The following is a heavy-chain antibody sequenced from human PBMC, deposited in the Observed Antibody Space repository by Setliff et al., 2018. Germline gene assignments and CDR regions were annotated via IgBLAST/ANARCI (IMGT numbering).Heavy chain of an antibody. Sequence: TQSHTCTVSGYSISNDYFWGLFRQPPGKGLEWIGSIYHRGSTSYYPSLKSRVTISVDTSKNQFSLNLSSVTAADTAVYYCAKHRSYFDYWCQGTLVTVST. J-gene: IGHJ4*02. V-gene: IGHV4-38-2*02. CDR3: AKHRSYFDY. CDR2: IYHRGST. CDR1: GYSISNDYF.